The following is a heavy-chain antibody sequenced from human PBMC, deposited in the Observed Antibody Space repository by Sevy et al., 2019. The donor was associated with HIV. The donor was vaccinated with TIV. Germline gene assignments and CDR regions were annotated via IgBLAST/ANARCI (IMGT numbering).Heavy chain of an antibody. J-gene: IGHJ4*02. CDR2: IYYNGHI. CDR1: GGSITSLY. CDR3: AGENAWGRGYS. V-gene: IGHV4-59*08. Sequence: SETLSLTCTVSGGSITSLYWNWIRQPPGKGLEWIANIYYNGHINYNLSLKSRVTLSLDTSKNQFSLRRSSVTAADTAMYYCAGENAWGRGYSWGQGTLVTVSS. D-gene: IGHD1-26*01.